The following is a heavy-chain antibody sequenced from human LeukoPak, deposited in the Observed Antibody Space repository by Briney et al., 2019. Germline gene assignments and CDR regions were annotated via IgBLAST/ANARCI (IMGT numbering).Heavy chain of an antibody. V-gene: IGHV3-48*04. J-gene: IGHJ6*03. CDR3: ARDPSYASSWYHYMDV. CDR1: EFTFVRYA. CDR2: ISSSSAKI. Sequence: GGSLRLSCAASEFTFVRYAVNWVRQAPGKGLGWVSYISSSSAKIDYAESVKGRFTISRDNSKNSLYLQMDSLRAEDTAVYYCARDPSYASSWYHYMDVWGKGTTVTVSS. D-gene: IGHD6-13*01.